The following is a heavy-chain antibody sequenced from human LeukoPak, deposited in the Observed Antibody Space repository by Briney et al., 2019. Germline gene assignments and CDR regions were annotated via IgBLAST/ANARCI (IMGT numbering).Heavy chain of an antibody. CDR2: VNPNSGGT. Sequence: ASVTVSCKASGYTFSGYDMHWVRQAPGQGLEWMGWVNPNSGGTNYAQSFQGRVTMTRDTSISTAYMELSRLRSDDTAVYYCARVKSDSPIDYWGQGTLVTVSS. CDR3: ARVKSDSPIDY. V-gene: IGHV1-2*02. D-gene: IGHD2-15*01. CDR1: GYTFSGYD. J-gene: IGHJ4*02.